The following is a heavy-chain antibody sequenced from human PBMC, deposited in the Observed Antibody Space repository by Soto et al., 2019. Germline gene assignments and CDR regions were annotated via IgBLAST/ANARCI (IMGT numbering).Heavy chain of an antibody. V-gene: IGHV3-30-3*01. CDR3: ARDDYGDNYYGMDV. CDR1: GFTFSSYA. Sequence: QVQLVESGGGVVQPGRSLRLSCAASGFTFSSYAMHWVRQAPGKGLEWVAVISYDGSNKYYADSVKGRFTISSDNSKNALYRQMNSLRAEDTAVYYCARDDYGDNYYGMDVWGQGTTVTVSS. D-gene: IGHD4-17*01. J-gene: IGHJ6*02. CDR2: ISYDGSNK.